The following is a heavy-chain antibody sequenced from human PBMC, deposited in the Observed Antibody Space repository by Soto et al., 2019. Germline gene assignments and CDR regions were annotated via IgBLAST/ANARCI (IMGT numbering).Heavy chain of an antibody. CDR2: IWYDGSNK. Sequence: PGGSLRLSCAASGFTFSSYGMHWVRQAPGKGLEWVAVIWYDGSNKYYADSVKGRFTISRDNSKNTLYLQMNSLRAEDTAVYYCAADRLFRGGARNTLGASYGMDVWGQGTTVTVSS. J-gene: IGHJ6*02. D-gene: IGHD3-22*01. V-gene: IGHV3-33*01. CDR1: GFTFSSYG. CDR3: AADRLFRGGARNTLGASYGMDV.